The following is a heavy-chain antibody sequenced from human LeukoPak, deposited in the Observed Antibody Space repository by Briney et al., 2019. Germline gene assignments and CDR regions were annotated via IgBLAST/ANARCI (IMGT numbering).Heavy chain of an antibody. Sequence: PGGSLRLSCAASGFTFSSYGMHWVRQAPGKGLEWVAVISYDGSNKYYADSVKGRFTISRDNSKNTLYLQMNSLRAEDTAVYYCAKMDSSSWYSWMDGNAFDIWGQGTMVTVSS. J-gene: IGHJ3*02. CDR1: GFTFSSYG. CDR2: ISYDGSNK. V-gene: IGHV3-30*18. CDR3: AKMDSSSWYSWMDGNAFDI. D-gene: IGHD6-13*01.